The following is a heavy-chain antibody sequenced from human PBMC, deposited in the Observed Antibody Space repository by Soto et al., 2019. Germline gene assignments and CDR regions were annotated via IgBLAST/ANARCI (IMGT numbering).Heavy chain of an antibody. Sequence: EVQLVESGGGLIQPGRSLRLFCAASGFTFDDYAMHWVRQAPGKGVEWVSGISWNSASIGYADSVKGRFTISRDSAKNSQYLEMNSLQDEDSALYYCQKAGREVYYYDAMDVW. J-gene: IGHJ6*01. CDR2: ISWNSASI. V-gene: IGHV3-9*01. CDR3: QKAGREVYYYDAMDV. CDR1: GFTFDDYA.